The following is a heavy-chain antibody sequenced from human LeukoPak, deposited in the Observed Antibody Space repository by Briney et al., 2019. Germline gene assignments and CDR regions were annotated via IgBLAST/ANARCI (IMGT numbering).Heavy chain of an antibody. CDR2: IFHSGST. J-gene: IGHJ6*03. Sequence: SETLSLTCTVSGYSITIGYYWGWIRQPPGMGLEWIGSIFHSGSTYYSPSLKSRVTISVDPSKNQFSLKLSSVTAADAAVYYCARGGYYMDVWGKGTTVTVSS. CDR3: ARGGYYMDV. V-gene: IGHV4-38-2*02. CDR1: GYSITIGYY.